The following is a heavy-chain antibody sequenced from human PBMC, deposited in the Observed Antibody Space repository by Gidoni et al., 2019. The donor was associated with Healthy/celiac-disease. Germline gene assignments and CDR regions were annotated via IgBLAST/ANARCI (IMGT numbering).Heavy chain of an antibody. D-gene: IGHD3-3*01. CDR1: GGSISSSSYY. V-gene: IGHV4-39*01. J-gene: IGHJ5*02. Sequence: QLQLQESGPGLVKPSETLSLTCTVSGGSISSSSYYWGWIRQPPGKGLEWIGRIYYSGSTYYNPSLKSRVTISVDTSKNQFSLKLSSVTAADTAVYYCARHGNYDFWSGYYKGPPGSWFDPWGQGTLVTVSS. CDR2: IYYSGST. CDR3: ARHGNYDFWSGYYKGPPGSWFDP.